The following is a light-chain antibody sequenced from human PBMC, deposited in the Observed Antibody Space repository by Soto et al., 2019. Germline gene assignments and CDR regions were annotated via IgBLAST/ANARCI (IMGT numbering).Light chain of an antibody. J-gene: IGKJ1*01. V-gene: IGKV1-27*01. CDR3: QKYNSALTWT. Sequence: DIHMTHSPSSLSASIVDRVTITCRASQGISNFLAWYQQRPGKVPNLLIYGASTKQSGVPSRFSGSGSGTDFTLTIDGLQPEDVGTYYCQKYNSALTWTFGQGTKVDIK. CDR1: QGISNF. CDR2: GAS.